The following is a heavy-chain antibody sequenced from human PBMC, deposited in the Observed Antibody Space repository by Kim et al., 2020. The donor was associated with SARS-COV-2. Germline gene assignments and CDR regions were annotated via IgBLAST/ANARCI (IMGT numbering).Heavy chain of an antibody. V-gene: IGHV3-33*01. CDR2: IWYDGSNK. Sequence: GESLRLSCAASGFTFSSYGMHWVRQAPGKWLEWVAVIWYDGSNKYYADSVKGRFTISRENSKNTLYLQMNSLRAEDPAVSYCAREKHYYYTGSPVYYYG. J-gene: IGHJ6*01. CDR3: AREKHYYYTGSPVYYYG. D-gene: IGHD3-10*01. CDR1: GFTFSSYG.